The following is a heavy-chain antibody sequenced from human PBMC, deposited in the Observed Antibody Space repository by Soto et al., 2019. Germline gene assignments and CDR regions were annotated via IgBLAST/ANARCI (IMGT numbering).Heavy chain of an antibody. CDR2: ISYDGSNK. CDR1: GFTFSSYG. V-gene: IGHV3-30*03. Sequence: QVQLVESGGGVVQPGRSLRLSCAASGFTFSSYGMHWVRQAPGKGLEWVAVISYDGSNKYYADSVKGRFTISRDNSKNPLVLPKNSLRAEDTAVYYLARSPPPPDPQVDYWGQGTLVTVSS. J-gene: IGHJ4*02. CDR3: ARSPPPPDPQVDY.